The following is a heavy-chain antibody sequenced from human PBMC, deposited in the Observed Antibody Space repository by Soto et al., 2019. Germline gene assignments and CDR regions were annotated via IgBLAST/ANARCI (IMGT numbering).Heavy chain of an antibody. CDR1: GYTFTSYD. Sequence: QVQLVQSGAEVKKPGASVKVSCKTSGYTFTSYDINWVREATGQGLEWMGWMNPNSGNTAYAQKFQGRVTMTTNTSISTAYMELSSLRSEDTAVYYCAIERSSGAFDIWGQGTMVTVSS. D-gene: IGHD1-26*01. CDR2: MNPNSGNT. CDR3: AIERSSGAFDI. V-gene: IGHV1-8*01. J-gene: IGHJ3*02.